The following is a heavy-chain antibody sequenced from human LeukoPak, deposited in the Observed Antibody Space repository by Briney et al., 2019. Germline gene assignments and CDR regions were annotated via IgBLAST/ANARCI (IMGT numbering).Heavy chain of an antibody. CDR1: SGSMNSYY. CDR3: ARLRYSNIGYSSPIDY. J-gene: IGHJ4*02. V-gene: IGHV4-59*08. D-gene: IGHD5-18*01. Sequence: PSETLSLTCTVSSGSMNSYYWSWIRQPPGKGLEWIGYIYYSGNTNYNPSLKSRVTISVDTSKNRFSLKLSSVTAADTAVYYCARLRYSNIGYSSPIDYWGQGTLVTVSS. CDR2: IYYSGNT.